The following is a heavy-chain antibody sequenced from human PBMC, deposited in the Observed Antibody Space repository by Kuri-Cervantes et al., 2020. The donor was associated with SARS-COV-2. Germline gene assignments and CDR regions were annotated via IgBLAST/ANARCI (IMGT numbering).Heavy chain of an antibody. J-gene: IGHJ4*02. CDR1: GGTFSSYT. CDR2: IIPIFGTA. CDR3: ARGVSYYGSGSFWI. D-gene: IGHD3-10*01. Sequence: SVKVSCKASGGTFSSYTISWVRQAPGQGLEWMGGIIPIFGTANYAQKFQGRVTITADKSTSTAYMELRSLRSDDTAVYYCARGVSYYGSGSFWIWGQGTLVTVSS. V-gene: IGHV1-69*06.